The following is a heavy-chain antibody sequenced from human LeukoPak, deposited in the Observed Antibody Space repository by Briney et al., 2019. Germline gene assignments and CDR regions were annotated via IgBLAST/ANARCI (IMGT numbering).Heavy chain of an antibody. V-gene: IGHV4-34*01. CDR1: GGSFSGYY. CDR3: ARDVGAGTDY. CDR2: INHSGST. J-gene: IGHJ4*02. D-gene: IGHD3-10*02. Sequence: SETLSLTCAVYGGSFSGYYWSWIRQPPGKGLEWIGEINHSGSTNYNPSLKSRVTISVDTSKNQFSLKLSSVTAADTAVYYCARDVGAGTDYWDQGILVTVSS.